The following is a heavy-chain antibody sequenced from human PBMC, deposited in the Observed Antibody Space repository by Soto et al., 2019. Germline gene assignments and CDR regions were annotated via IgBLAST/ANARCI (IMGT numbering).Heavy chain of an antibody. CDR2: INESGST. V-gene: IGHV4-34*01. D-gene: IGHD1-1*01. CDR3: ARGSGIVALPGELEDVNDDY. J-gene: IGHJ4*02. Sequence: QVQLQQWGAGLVKPSETLSLSCAVYGQSFSGHSWAWIRQPPGKGLEWIGEINESGSTYYNPSLKSRVTISTDTSKNQFSLKLSSVSAADTAAYFCARGSGIVALPGELEDVNDDYWCQGTLVNVSS. CDR1: GQSFSGHS.